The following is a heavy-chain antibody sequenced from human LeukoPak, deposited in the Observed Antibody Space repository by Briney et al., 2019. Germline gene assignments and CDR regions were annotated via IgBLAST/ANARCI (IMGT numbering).Heavy chain of an antibody. CDR3: AKEPRYCSGGSCYPGYYYGMDV. CDR1: GFTFSSYA. CDR2: ISGSGGST. V-gene: IGHV3-23*01. J-gene: IGHJ6*02. Sequence: GGSLRLSCAASGFTFSSYAMSWVRQAPGKGLEWVSAISGSGGSTYYADSVKGRFTISRDNSKNTLYLQMNSLRAEDTAVYYCAKEPRYCSGGSCYPGYYYGMDVWGQGTTVTVSS. D-gene: IGHD2-15*01.